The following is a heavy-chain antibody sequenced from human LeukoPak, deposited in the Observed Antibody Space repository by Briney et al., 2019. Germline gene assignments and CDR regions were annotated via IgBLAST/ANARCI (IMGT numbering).Heavy chain of an antibody. Sequence: GGSLRLSCAASGFTFSSYAMSWVRQAPGKGLEWVSGISGSGGSTYYADSVKGRFTISRDNSKNTLYLQMNSLRAEDTAVYYCAKLWFGELLSPDAFDIWGQGTMATVSS. CDR1: GFTFSSYA. V-gene: IGHV3-23*01. J-gene: IGHJ3*02. CDR3: AKLWFGELLSPDAFDI. D-gene: IGHD3-10*01. CDR2: ISGSGGST.